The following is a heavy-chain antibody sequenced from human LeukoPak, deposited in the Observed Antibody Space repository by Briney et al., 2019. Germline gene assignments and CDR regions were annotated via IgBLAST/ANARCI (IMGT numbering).Heavy chain of an antibody. V-gene: IGHV3-33*06. CDR3: AKGAITMVRGVNDAFEI. D-gene: IGHD3-10*01. CDR2: IWYDGSNK. CDR1: GFTFSSYG. J-gene: IGHJ3*02. Sequence: GGSLRLSCAASGFTFSSYGMHWVRQAPGKGLEWVAVIWYDGSNKYYADSVKGRFTISRDNSKNTLYLQMNSLRAEDTAVYYCAKGAITMVRGVNDAFEIWGQGTMVTVSS.